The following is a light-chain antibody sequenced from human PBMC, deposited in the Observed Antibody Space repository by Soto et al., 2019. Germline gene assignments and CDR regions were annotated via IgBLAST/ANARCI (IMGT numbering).Light chain of an antibody. Sequence: SYELTQPPSVSVAPGKTARITCGGTNIGSKSVHWYQQKPGQAPVLVIYYDSDRHSGIPGRFSGSNSGNTATLTISRVEAGDEADDYCEGWGSSSDRPRVVFGGGTKLTVL. CDR2: YDS. CDR3: EGWGSSSDRPRVV. CDR1: NIGSKS. J-gene: IGLJ2*01. V-gene: IGLV3-21*04.